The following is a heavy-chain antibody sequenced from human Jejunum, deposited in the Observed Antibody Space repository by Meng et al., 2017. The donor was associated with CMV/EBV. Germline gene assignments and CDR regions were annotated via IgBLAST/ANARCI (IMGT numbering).Heavy chain of an antibody. CDR1: TFTGYA. J-gene: IGHJ2*01. D-gene: IGHD2/OR15-2a*01. CDR3: ARDRGRGSTWFWFFDL. Sequence: TFTGYAMSWVRPVPGEGLEWVAVIQYDESNEYYADSVKGRFTISRDNAMNTLYLQMNSLRPEDTAVYFCARDRGRGSTWFWFFDLWGRGTPVTVSS. CDR2: IQYDESNE. V-gene: IGHV3-30*03.